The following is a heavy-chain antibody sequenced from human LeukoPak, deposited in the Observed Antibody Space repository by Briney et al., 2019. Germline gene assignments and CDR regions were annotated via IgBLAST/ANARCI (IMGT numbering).Heavy chain of an antibody. J-gene: IGHJ3*02. CDR3: ASGFRPRVVNGIGAFDI. CDR1: GFTFSNYA. D-gene: IGHD3-3*01. Sequence: GGSLRLSCAASGFTFSNYAMTWVRQAPGKGLEWVSGISGSGDSTYYADSVKGRFTISRDNSKNTLYLQMNGLRAEDTAVYYCASGFRPRVVNGIGAFDIWGQGTMVTVSS. CDR2: ISGSGDST. V-gene: IGHV3-23*01.